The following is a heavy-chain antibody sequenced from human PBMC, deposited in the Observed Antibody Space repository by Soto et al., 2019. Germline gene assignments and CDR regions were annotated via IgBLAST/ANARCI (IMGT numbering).Heavy chain of an antibody. D-gene: IGHD5-18*01. CDR1: GFTLSSYA. J-gene: IGHJ2*01. CDR3: AKSIVNTLTYNCYFDI. V-gene: IGHV3-23*01. CDR2: IAGSGAST. Sequence: XGSLRLSFAASGFTLSSYAMTWVRQAPGMGLEWVSGIAGSGASTFYADSVKGRFSISRDKNTLFLQMNSLRADDTAVYYCAKSIVNTLTYNCYFDIWGRGTLVTVSS.